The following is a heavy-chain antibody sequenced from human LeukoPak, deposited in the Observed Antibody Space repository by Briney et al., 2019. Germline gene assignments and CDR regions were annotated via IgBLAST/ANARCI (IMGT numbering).Heavy chain of an antibody. CDR1: GGSISSSSYY. J-gene: IGHJ4*02. V-gene: IGHV4-39*07. CDR2: IYYSGST. CDR3: ASDPSDY. Sequence: SETLSLTCTVSGGSISSSSYYWGWIRQPPGKGLEWIVSIYYSGSTYYNPSLKSRVTISVDTSKNQFSLKLSSVTAADTAVYYCASDPSDYWGQGTLVTVSA. D-gene: IGHD5-12*01.